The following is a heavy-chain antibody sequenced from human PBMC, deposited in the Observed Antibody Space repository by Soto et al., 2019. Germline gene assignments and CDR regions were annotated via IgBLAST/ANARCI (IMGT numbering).Heavy chain of an antibody. CDR3: ARGPPLGF. V-gene: IGHV4-31*03. CDR1: GGSISSGGYY. Sequence: SETLSLTCTVSGGSISSGGYYWSWIRQHPGKGLEWIGYIYHSGTTYYNPSLKSRVTISVDTPKNQFSLKLTSVTAADTAVYYCARGPPLGFWGQGTLVTVSS. J-gene: IGHJ4*02. CDR2: IYHSGTT.